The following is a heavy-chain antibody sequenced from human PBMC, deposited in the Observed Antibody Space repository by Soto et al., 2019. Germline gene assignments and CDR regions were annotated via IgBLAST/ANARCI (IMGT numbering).Heavy chain of an antibody. D-gene: IGHD2-2*01. J-gene: IGHJ4*02. Sequence: PGGSRRLSCAASGFTFSSYGMHLVRQAPGKGLEWVAVISYDGSNKYYADSVKGRFTISRDNSKNTLYLQMNSLRAEDTAVYYCAKDYGIWRSSTGFDYWGQGTLVTVSS. CDR3: AKDYGIWRSSTGFDY. V-gene: IGHV3-30*18. CDR1: GFTFSSYG. CDR2: ISYDGSNK.